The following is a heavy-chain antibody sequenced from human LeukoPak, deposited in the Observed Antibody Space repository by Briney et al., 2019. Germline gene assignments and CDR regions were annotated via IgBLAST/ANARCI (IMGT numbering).Heavy chain of an antibody. CDR3: ARTFCSSTSCYLQPPYYYYGMDV. J-gene: IGHJ6*02. Sequence: ASVKVSCKASGGTFSDYAISWVRQAPGQGLEWMGGIIPIFDTTNYAQKFQGRVTITADKSTSTAYMELSSLRSEDTAVYYCARTFCSSTSCYLQPPYYYYGMDVWGQGTTVTVSS. CDR1: GGTFSDYA. D-gene: IGHD2-2*01. V-gene: IGHV1-69*06. CDR2: IIPIFDTT.